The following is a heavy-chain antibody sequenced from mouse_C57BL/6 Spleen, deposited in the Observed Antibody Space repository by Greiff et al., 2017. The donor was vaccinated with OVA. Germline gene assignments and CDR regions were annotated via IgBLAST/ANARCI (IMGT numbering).Heavy chain of an antibody. V-gene: IGHV7-3*01. J-gene: IGHJ3*01. CDR1: GFTFTDYY. CDR3: ARSYYYGSSSEAWFAY. CDR2: IRNKANGYTT. Sequence: EVHLVESGGGLVQPGGSLSLSCAASGFTFTDYYMSWVRQPPGKALEWLGFIRNKANGYTTEYSASVKGRFTISRGNSQSILYLQMNALRAEDSATYYCARSYYYGSSSEAWFAYWGQGTLVTVSA. D-gene: IGHD1-1*01.